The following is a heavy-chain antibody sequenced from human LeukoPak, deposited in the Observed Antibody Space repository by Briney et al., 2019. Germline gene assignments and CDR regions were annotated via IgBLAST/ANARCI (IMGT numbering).Heavy chain of an antibody. J-gene: IGHJ4*02. CDR2: ITGSESST. Sequence: GGSLRLPCAASGFTFGSYAMTWVRQAPGTGLEWVSVITGSESSTYYADSVRGRFTISRDNPKNTLYLQMNSLRADDTAVYYCAKHRGSGVAGTGGVESWGQGTLVTVSS. CDR1: GFTFGSYA. CDR3: AKHRGSGVAGTGGVES. V-gene: IGHV3-23*01. D-gene: IGHD6-19*01.